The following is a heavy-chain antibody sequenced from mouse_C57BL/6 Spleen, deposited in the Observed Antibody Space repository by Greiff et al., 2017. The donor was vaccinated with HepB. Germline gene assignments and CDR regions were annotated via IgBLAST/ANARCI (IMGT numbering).Heavy chain of an antibody. CDR3: ARGCFYAMDY. D-gene: IGHD3-3*01. J-gene: IGHJ4*01. V-gene: IGHV1-85*01. Sequence: VMLVESGPELVKPGASVKLSCKASGYTFTSYDINWVKQRPGQGLEWIGWIYPRDGSTKYNEKFKGKATLTVDTSSSTAYMELHSLTSEDSAVYFCARGCFYAMDYWGQGTSVTVSS. CDR1: GYTFTSYD. CDR2: IYPRDGST.